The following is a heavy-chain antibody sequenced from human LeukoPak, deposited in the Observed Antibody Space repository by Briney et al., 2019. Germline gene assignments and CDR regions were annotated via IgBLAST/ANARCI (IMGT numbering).Heavy chain of an antibody. Sequence: SETLSLTCAVYGESFSGYYWSWIRQPPGKGQEWIGEINHSGSTNYNPSLKSRVTISVDTSKNQFSLKLSSVTAADTAVYYCARGLDFWSGYHFDYWGQGTLVTVSS. CDR1: GESFSGYY. CDR2: INHSGST. V-gene: IGHV4-34*01. D-gene: IGHD3-3*01. CDR3: ARGLDFWSGYHFDY. J-gene: IGHJ4*02.